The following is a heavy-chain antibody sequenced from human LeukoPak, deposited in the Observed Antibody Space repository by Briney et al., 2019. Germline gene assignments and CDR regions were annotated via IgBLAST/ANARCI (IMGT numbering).Heavy chain of an antibody. D-gene: IGHD3-22*01. Sequence: SETLSPTCTVSGGSISSGGYYWSWIRQHPGKGLEWIGSIYYSGSTYYNPSLKSRVTISVDTSKNQFSLKLSSVTAADTAVYYCARHTYYYDSSGYSLDYWGQGTLVTVSS. CDR2: IYYSGST. CDR3: ARHTYYYDSSGYSLDY. V-gene: IGHV4-39*01. CDR1: GGSISSGGYY. J-gene: IGHJ4*02.